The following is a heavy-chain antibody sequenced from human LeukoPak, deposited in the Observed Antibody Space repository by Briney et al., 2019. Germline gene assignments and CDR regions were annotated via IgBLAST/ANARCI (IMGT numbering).Heavy chain of an antibody. CDR1: GFTFDDYA. D-gene: IGHD2/OR15-2a*01. J-gene: IGHJ6*03. V-gene: IGHV3-9*01. CDR2: ISWNSGNI. Sequence: GRSLRLSCAGSGFTFDDYAMHWVRQTPGKGLEWVSGISWNSGNIAYADFVGGRFTISRDNAKNSLSLQMNSLSDEDTAVYYCAKDAYGGATFFYYMDVWGKGTTVTISS. CDR3: AKDAYGGATFFYYMDV.